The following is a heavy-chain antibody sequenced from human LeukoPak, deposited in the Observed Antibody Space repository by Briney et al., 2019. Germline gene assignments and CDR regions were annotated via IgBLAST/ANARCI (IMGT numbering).Heavy chain of an antibody. Sequence: ASVKVSCKASGYTFTGYYMHWVRQAPGQGLEWMGRINPNSGGTNYAQKFQGRVTMTRDTSISTAYMELSRLRSDDTAVYYCARARRSIQPNRDAFDIWGQGTMVTVSS. CDR1: GYTFTGYY. CDR2: INPNSGGT. CDR3: ARARRSIQPNRDAFDI. J-gene: IGHJ3*02. V-gene: IGHV1-2*06. D-gene: IGHD5-18*01.